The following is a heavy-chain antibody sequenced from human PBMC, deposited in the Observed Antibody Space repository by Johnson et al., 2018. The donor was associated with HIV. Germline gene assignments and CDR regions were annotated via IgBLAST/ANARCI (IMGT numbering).Heavy chain of an antibody. CDR3: AGRSSAWYEDAFDI. CDR1: GFTFRDYH. J-gene: IGHJ3*02. Sequence: QVQLVESGGGLVQPGGSLRLSCAASGFTFRDYHMSWIRQAPGKGVEWLSYISGSGSIIYYADSVKGRVTISRDNAKNSLYLQMNSLRAEDTAVYDCAGRSSAWYEDAFDIWGQGTMVTVSS. D-gene: IGHD6-19*01. V-gene: IGHV3-11*04. CDR2: ISGSGSII.